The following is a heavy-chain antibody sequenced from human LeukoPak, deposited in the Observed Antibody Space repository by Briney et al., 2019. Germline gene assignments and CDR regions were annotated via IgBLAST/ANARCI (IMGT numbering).Heavy chain of an antibody. CDR3: ARDLGYCSSTSCRVWFYP. CDR1: GGSISSYY. CDR2: IYYSGST. J-gene: IGHJ5*02. Sequence: SETLSLTCTVSGGSISSYYWSWIRQPPGKGLEWIGCIYYSGSTNYNPSLKSRVTISVDTAKNQFSLKLSSVTAADTAVYYCARDLGYCSSTSCRVWFYPWGQGTLVTVSS. D-gene: IGHD2-2*01. V-gene: IGHV4-59*01.